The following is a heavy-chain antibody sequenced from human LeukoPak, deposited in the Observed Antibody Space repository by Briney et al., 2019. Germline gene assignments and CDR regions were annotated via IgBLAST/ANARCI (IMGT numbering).Heavy chain of an antibody. J-gene: IGHJ4*02. CDR2: ISESGGST. V-gene: IGHV3-23*01. CDR3: AKGSF. Sequence: GGSLRPSCAASGFTFGSYAIHWVRQAPGKGLEWVSGISESGGSTYYADSVKGRFTSSRDNSKNTLYLQMNNLRAEDTAAYYCAKGSFWGQGTLVTVSS. D-gene: IGHD3-10*01. CDR1: GFTFGSYA.